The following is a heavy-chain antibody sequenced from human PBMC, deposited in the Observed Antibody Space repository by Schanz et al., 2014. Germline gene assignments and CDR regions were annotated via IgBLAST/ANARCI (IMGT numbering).Heavy chain of an antibody. J-gene: IGHJ4*02. CDR1: GFTFSNHA. Sequence: VQLVESGGGVVQPGRSLRLSCAASGFTFSNHALSWVRQAPGKGLEWVSAISGSGGSTVYADSVKGRFTISRDNAKNSLYLQMNSLRAEDTAVYYCAKHVRSLTGNDYWGQGTLVTVSS. CDR3: AKHVRSLTGNDY. D-gene: IGHD3-9*01. V-gene: IGHV3-23*04. CDR2: ISGSGGST.